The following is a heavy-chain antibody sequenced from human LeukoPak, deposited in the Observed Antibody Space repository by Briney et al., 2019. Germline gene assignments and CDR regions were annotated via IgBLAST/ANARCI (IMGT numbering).Heavy chain of an antibody. CDR2: IYHSGSA. D-gene: IGHD5-12*01. J-gene: IGHJ4*02. CDR1: GYSISSGYC. Sequence: SETLSLTCTVSGYSISSGYCWGWIRQPPGKGLEWIGSIYHSGSAYYTPSLSSRVSISVDTSKNHFSLKLHSVTAADTAVYYCAREEGRYSGYETLDYWGQGTLVTVSS. V-gene: IGHV4-38-2*02. CDR3: AREEGRYSGYETLDY.